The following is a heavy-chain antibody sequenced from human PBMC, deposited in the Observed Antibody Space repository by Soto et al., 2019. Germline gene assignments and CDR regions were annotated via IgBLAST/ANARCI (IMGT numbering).Heavy chain of an antibody. CDR3: ASTGTPFDY. J-gene: IGHJ4*02. CDR1: GYSISSGYY. D-gene: IGHD2-8*02. Sequence: SETLSLTCTVSGYSISSGYYWGWIRQPPGKGLEWIGSIYHSGSTYYNPSLKSRVTISVDTSKNQFSLKLSSVTAADTAVYYCASTGTPFDYWGQGTLVTVSS. CDR2: IYHSGST. V-gene: IGHV4-38-2*02.